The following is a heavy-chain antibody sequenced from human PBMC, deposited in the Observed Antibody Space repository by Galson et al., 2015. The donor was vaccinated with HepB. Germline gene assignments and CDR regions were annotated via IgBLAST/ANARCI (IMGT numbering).Heavy chain of an antibody. CDR1: GYTFTGYY. CDR3: ASAACTYTISCSPDFP. V-gene: IGHV1-2*02. Sequence: SVKVSCKASGYTFTGYYIHWVQQVPGQGLEWMGWINPHSGGTNYAQKFQGRVTMTRDTSIGTAYMELSSLRSDDTAVYYCASAACTYTISCSPDFPWGQGALVTVSS. J-gene: IGHJ5*02. CDR2: INPHSGGT. D-gene: IGHD3-16*01.